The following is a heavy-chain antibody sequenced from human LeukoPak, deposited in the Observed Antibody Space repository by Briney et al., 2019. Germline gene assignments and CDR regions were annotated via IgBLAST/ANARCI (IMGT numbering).Heavy chain of an antibody. Sequence: ASVKVSCKASGSTFTCYYMNWVRQAPGQGLEWMGWVIPDSGGTNYAQKFQGRVTMTRDTSISTAYMELNRLRSDDTAVYYCARTVGATHDYWGQGTLVTVSS. CDR3: ARTVGATHDY. J-gene: IGHJ4*02. CDR2: VIPDSGGT. D-gene: IGHD1-26*01. V-gene: IGHV1-2*02. CDR1: GSTFTCYY.